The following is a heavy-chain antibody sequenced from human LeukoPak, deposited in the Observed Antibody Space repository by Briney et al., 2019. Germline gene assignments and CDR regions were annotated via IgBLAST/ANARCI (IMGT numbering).Heavy chain of an antibody. J-gene: IGHJ4*02. V-gene: IGHV1-3*01. CDR1: GYTFTSYA. CDR3: ARDPLGVVEMATIAPGDY. Sequence: ASVKVSCKASGYTFTSYAMHWVRQAPGQRLEWMGWINAGDGNTKYSQKFQGRVTITRDTSASTAYMELSSLRSEDTAVYYCARDPLGVVEMATIAPGDYWGQGTLVTVSS. D-gene: IGHD5-24*01. CDR2: INAGDGNT.